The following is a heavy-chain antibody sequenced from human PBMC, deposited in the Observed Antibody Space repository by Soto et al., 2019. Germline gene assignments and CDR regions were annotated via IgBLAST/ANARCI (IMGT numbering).Heavy chain of an antibody. CDR1: GFTFSTYA. Sequence: QVQLVESGGGVVQPGRSLRLSCAASGFTFSTYAMHWVRQAPGMGLEWVAVISYDGNNKYYADSVKGRFTISRDYSKNTLYLQMNSLRAVDTAVYYCARGGNLWFGEPFDYWGQGALVTVSS. CDR2: ISYDGNNK. J-gene: IGHJ4*02. CDR3: ARGGNLWFGEPFDY. D-gene: IGHD3-10*01. V-gene: IGHV3-30-3*01.